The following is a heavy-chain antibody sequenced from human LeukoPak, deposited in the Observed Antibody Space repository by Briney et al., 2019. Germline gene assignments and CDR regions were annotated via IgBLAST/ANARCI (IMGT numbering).Heavy chain of an antibody. CDR2: IYYSGST. Sequence: TSSETLSLTCTVSGGSISSYYWSWIRQPPGKGLEWIGYIYYSGSTSYNPSLKSQVTISVDTSKNQFSLKLSSVTAADTAVYYCARGSSSGWYDYWGQGTLVTVSS. D-gene: IGHD6-19*01. V-gene: IGHV4-59*01. J-gene: IGHJ4*02. CDR3: ARGSSSGWYDY. CDR1: GGSISSYY.